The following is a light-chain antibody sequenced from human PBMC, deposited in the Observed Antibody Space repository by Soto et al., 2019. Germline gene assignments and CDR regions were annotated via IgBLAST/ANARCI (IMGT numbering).Light chain of an antibody. Sequence: DIQMTQSPSSLSASVGDRVTITCRASQSISSYLNWYQQKPGKAPKLLIYAASSLQSGVPSRFSGSGSGTDFTLTISSLQPEDFEPYYCQQSYSTPRTFGQGTKLEIK. CDR3: QQSYSTPRT. V-gene: IGKV1-39*01. CDR2: AAS. CDR1: QSISSY. J-gene: IGKJ2*02.